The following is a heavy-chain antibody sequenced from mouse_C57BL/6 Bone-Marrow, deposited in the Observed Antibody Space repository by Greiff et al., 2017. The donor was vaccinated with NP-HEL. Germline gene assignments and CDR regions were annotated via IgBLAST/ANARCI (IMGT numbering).Heavy chain of an antibody. Sequence: EVQLQQSGAELVRPGASVKLSCTASGFNIKDDYMHWVKQRPEQGLEWIGWIDPENGDTEYASKFQGKATITADTSSNTAYLQLSSLTAEDTAVYYWTTGYDFAYWGQGTLVTVSA. CDR2: IDPENGDT. CDR1: GFNIKDDY. J-gene: IGHJ3*01. V-gene: IGHV14-4*01. D-gene: IGHD2-3*01. CDR3: TTGYDFAY.